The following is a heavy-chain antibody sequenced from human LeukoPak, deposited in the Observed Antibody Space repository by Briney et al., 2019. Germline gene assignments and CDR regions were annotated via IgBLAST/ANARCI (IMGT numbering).Heavy chain of an antibody. CDR1: GYSFPNYW. V-gene: IGHV5-51*01. J-gene: IGHJ4*02. CDR2: VYPGDSDT. D-gene: IGHD3-10*01. CDR3: ARQGSGSYFNENYFDY. Sequence: GESLKISCKGSGYSFPNYWIGWVRQMPGKGLEWMGIVYPGDSDTRYSPSFQGRVTISADKSISTAYLQWRSLKASDTAMYYCARQGSGSYFNENYFDYWGQGTLVTVSS.